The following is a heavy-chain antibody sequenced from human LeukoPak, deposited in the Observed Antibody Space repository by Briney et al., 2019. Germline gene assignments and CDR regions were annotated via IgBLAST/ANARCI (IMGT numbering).Heavy chain of an antibody. J-gene: IGHJ5*02. CDR2: INPSGGST. CDR3: ARAEGYFDWLLPFDP. CDR1: GYTFTSYY. D-gene: IGHD3-9*01. V-gene: IGHV1-46*01. Sequence: GASVKVSCEASGYTFTSYYMHWVRQAPGQGLEWMGIINPSGGSTSYAQKFQGRVTMTRDTSTSTVYMELSSLRSEDTAVYYCARAEGYFDWLLPFDPWGQGTLVTVSS.